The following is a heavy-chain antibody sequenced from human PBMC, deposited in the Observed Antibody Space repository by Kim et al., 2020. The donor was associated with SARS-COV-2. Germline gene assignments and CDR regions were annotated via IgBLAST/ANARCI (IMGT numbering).Heavy chain of an antibody. CDR3: ARVGHSYDILTGYYLNNWFDP. J-gene: IGHJ5*02. V-gene: IGHV3-66*01. CDR2: IYSGGST. Sequence: GGSLRLSCAASGFTVSSNYMSWVRQAPGKGLEWVSVIYSGGSTYYADSVKGRFTISRDNSKNTLYLQMNSLRAEDTAVYYCARVGHSYDILTGYYLNNWFDPWGQGTLVTVSS. D-gene: IGHD3-9*01. CDR1: GFTVSSNY.